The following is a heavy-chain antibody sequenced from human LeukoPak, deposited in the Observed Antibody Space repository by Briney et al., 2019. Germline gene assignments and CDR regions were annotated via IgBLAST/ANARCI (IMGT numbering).Heavy chain of an antibody. D-gene: IGHD3-22*01. Sequence: GGSLRLSCAASGFTFSSYSMNWVRQAPGKGLEWVSSISSSSSYIYYADSVKGRFTISRDNAKNSLYLQMNSLRAEDTAVYYCARDWDRSGPYYFDYWGQGTLVTVSS. CDR1: GFTFSSYS. J-gene: IGHJ4*02. CDR2: ISSSSSYI. CDR3: ARDWDRSGPYYFDY. V-gene: IGHV3-21*01.